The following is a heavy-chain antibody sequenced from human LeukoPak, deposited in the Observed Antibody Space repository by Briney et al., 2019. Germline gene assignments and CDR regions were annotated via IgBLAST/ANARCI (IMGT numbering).Heavy chain of an antibody. J-gene: IGHJ3*01. Sequence: TSETLSLTCSVSGGSTTGYFWTWIRQPPGKGPEWIGYVYYKGDTSYSPSLDSRVSISVDTSKKQFSLKLNSVTAADTAMYYCARHVTVTYDAFGLRGQGTMVTVSS. CDR3: ARHVTVTYDAFGL. D-gene: IGHD4-11*01. V-gene: IGHV4-59*08. CDR2: VYYKGDT. CDR1: GGSTTGYF.